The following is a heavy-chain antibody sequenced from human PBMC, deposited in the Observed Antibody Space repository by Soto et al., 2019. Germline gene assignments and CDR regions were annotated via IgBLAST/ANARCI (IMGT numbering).Heavy chain of an antibody. J-gene: IGHJ4*02. CDR2: ISGSGGST. Sequence: GSLRLSCAASGFTFSSYAMSWVRQAPGKGLEWVSAISGSGGSTYYADSVKGRFTISRDNSKNTLYLQMNSLRAEDTAVYYCAKPLGSSWYGDYWGQGTLVTVSS. CDR3: AKPLGSSWYGDY. V-gene: IGHV3-23*01. D-gene: IGHD6-13*01. CDR1: GFTFSSYA.